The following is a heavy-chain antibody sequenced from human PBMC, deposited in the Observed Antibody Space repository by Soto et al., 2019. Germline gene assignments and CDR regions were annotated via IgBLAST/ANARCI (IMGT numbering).Heavy chain of an antibody. CDR1: GYSFTSYG. CDR3: ARGSGTDGMDV. Sequence: QVQLVQSGAEVKKPGASVKVSCKASGYSFTSYGFTWVRQAPGQGLEWMGWISTYNGNTNYAQKLQGRVTMTTNTSTRTVYMEVRSLRSDDTAVYYCARGSGTDGMDVWGQGTTVTVSS. CDR2: ISTYNGNT. D-gene: IGHD3-10*01. J-gene: IGHJ6*02. V-gene: IGHV1-18*01.